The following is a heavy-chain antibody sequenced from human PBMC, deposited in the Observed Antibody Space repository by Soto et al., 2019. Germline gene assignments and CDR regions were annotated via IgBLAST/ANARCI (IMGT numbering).Heavy chain of an antibody. J-gene: IGHJ6*02. CDR1: GFTFSSYS. CDR2: SSSSSSTI. D-gene: IGHD3-3*01. Sequence: GGSLRLSCAASGFTFSSYSMNWVRQAPGKGLEWVSYSSSSSSTIYYADSVKGRFTISRDNAKNSLHLQMNSLRDEDTAVYYCARGGYDFWSGAALYGMDVWGQGTTVTVSS. V-gene: IGHV3-48*02. CDR3: ARGGYDFWSGAALYGMDV.